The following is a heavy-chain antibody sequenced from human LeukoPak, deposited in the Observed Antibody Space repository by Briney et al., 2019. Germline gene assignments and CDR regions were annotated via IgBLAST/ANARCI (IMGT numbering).Heavy chain of an antibody. Sequence: PGGSLRLSCAASGVSVISKDISWVRQAPGKGLQWVSVLYSGGSTYYADSVKGRFAISRDDSNNMVYLQMNSLRVEDTAVYYCAKDIERGFDYTNSLDYWGQGALVTVSS. V-gene: IGHV3-53*01. CDR2: LYSGGST. CDR3: AKDIERGFDYTNSLDY. J-gene: IGHJ4*02. CDR1: GVSVISKD. D-gene: IGHD4-11*01.